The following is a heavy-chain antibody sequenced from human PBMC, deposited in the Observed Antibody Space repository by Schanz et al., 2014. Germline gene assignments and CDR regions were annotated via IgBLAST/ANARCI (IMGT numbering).Heavy chain of an antibody. CDR1: GFTFSNYA. Sequence: VQLVESGGGVVQPGRSLRLSCAASGFTFSNYAMHWVRQAPGKGLEWVSAINGNGGITYYADSVKGRFTISRDNAKNSLYLQMNSLRVEDTAVYYCARDLISSGWYGWGQGTLVTVSS. D-gene: IGHD6-19*01. J-gene: IGHJ4*02. V-gene: IGHV3-21*04. CDR3: ARDLISSGWYG. CDR2: INGNGGIT.